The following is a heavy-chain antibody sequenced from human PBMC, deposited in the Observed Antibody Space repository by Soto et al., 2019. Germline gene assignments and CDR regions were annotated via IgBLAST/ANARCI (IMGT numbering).Heavy chain of an antibody. V-gene: IGHV1-18*01. J-gene: IGHJ6*02. D-gene: IGHD3-16*01. CDR3: ARMGDVPNCCYGMGV. Sequence: QVQLVQSGAEVKKPGASVKVSCKASGYTFSTYGISWVRQAPGQGLEWMGWINGYNGNTNYAPKPQXXXTXXTDTATTTTYMERRRLRSDNTAVYDSARMGDVPNCCYGMGVWGQGTTVTVSS. CDR1: GYTFSTYG. CDR2: INGYNGNT.